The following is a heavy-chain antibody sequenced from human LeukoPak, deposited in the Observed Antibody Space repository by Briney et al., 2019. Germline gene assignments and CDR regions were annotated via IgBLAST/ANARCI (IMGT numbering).Heavy chain of an antibody. Sequence: PGRSLRLSCAASGFTFSSYGMHWVRQAPGKGLEWVAIISYDGSNKYYADSVKGRFTISRDNSKNTLYLQTNSLRAEDTAVYYCAKDNEDYWGQGTLVTVSS. CDR1: GFTFSSYG. CDR3: AKDNEDY. CDR2: ISYDGSNK. V-gene: IGHV3-30*18. D-gene: IGHD2-8*01. J-gene: IGHJ4*02.